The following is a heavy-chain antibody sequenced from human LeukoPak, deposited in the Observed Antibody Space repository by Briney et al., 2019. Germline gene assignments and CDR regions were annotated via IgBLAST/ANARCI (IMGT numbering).Heavy chain of an antibody. CDR1: GYTFTDYF. V-gene: IGHV1-2*02. CDR3: ARDPGYSSPRGDY. CDR2: INPNSGGT. J-gene: IGHJ4*02. D-gene: IGHD5-18*01. Sequence: SVKVSCKASGYTFTDYFMHWVRQAPGQGLEWMGWINPNSGGTHYAQKFQGRVTMTRDTSISTAYMELSRLRSDDTAVYYCARDPGYSSPRGDYWGQGTLVTVSS.